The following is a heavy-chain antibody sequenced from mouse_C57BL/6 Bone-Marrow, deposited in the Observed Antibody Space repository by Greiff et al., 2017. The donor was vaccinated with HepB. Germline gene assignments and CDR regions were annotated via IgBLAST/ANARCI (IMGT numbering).Heavy chain of an antibody. CDR1: GYTFTSYW. Sequence: QVQLKESDAELVKPGASVKISCKASGYTFTSYWMHWVKQRPGQGLEWIGYINPSSGYTKYNQKFKDKATLTADKSSSTAYMQLSSLTYEDSAVYYCARSYYGSSYWYFDVWGTVTTVTVSS. CDR2: INPSSGYT. D-gene: IGHD1-1*01. V-gene: IGHV1-7*01. CDR3: ARSYYGSSYWYFDV. J-gene: IGHJ1*03.